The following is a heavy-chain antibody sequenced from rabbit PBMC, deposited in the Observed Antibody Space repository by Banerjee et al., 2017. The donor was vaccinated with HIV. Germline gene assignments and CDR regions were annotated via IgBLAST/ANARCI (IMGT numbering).Heavy chain of an antibody. Sequence: QSLEESGGGLVQPEGSLALTCKASGFSFSSSDYICWVRQAPGKGLEWISCIAGSSSGFTYSATWAKGRFTISKTSSTTVTLQMTSLTVADKATYFCARDNGSSFSSYGMDLWGPGTLVTVS. D-gene: IGHD8-1*01. J-gene: IGHJ6*01. CDR1: GFSFSSSDY. CDR2: IAGSSSGFT. CDR3: ARDNGSSFSSYGMDL. V-gene: IGHV1S40*01.